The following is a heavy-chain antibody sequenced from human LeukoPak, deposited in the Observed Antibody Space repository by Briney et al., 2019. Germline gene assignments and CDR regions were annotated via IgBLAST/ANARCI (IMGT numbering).Heavy chain of an antibody. V-gene: IGHV3-21*01. D-gene: IGHD3-22*01. CDR3: ARDLPDSSGYFSNFDY. Sequence: GGSLRLSCAASGFTFSSYSMNWVRQAPGKGLEWVSSISSSSSYIYYADSVKGRFTISRDNAKNSLYLQMNSLRAEDTAVYYCARDLPDSSGYFSNFDYWGQGTLVTVSS. CDR1: GFTFSSYS. J-gene: IGHJ4*02. CDR2: ISSSSSYI.